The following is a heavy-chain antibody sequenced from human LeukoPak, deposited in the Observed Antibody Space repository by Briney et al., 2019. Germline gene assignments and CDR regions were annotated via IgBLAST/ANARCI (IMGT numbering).Heavy chain of an antibody. V-gene: IGHV3-23*01. Sequence: PGGSLRLSCAASGFTFSSYAMSWVRQAPGKGLEWVSAISGSGGSTYYADSVKGRFTISRDNSKNTLYLQMNSLRAEDTAVYYCAKDKQSDFWSGLGDYYYYGMDVWGQGTTVTVSS. J-gene: IGHJ6*02. CDR3: AKDKQSDFWSGLGDYYYYGMDV. CDR1: GFTFSSYA. CDR2: ISGSGGST. D-gene: IGHD3-3*01.